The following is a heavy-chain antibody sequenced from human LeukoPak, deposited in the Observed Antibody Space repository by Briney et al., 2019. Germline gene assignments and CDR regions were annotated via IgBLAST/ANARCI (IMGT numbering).Heavy chain of an antibody. J-gene: IGHJ5*02. Sequence: PSETLSLTCTVSGGSISSYYWSWIRQPPGKGLEWIGYIYYSGSTDYNPSLKSRVTISVDTSKNQFSLKLSSVTAADTAVYYCASTTTYYYGSGSPENWFDPWGQGTLVTVSS. V-gene: IGHV4-59*01. CDR3: ASTTTYYYGSGSPENWFDP. D-gene: IGHD3-10*01. CDR1: GGSISSYY. CDR2: IYYSGST.